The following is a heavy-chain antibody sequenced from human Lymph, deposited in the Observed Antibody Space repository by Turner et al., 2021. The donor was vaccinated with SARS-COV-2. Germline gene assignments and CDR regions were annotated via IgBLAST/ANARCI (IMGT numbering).Heavy chain of an antibody. Sequence: EVQLVKTGGGLIQPGGSLRLSCAASGFTVSGNYMSWVRQAPGKGLEWVSVIYIGGTTYYADSVKGRFTISRDNSKNTLYLQMNSLRAEDTAVYYCARDLGPLAFDIWGQGTMVTVSS. CDR3: ARDLGPLAFDI. CDR1: GFTVSGNY. CDR2: IYIGGTT. V-gene: IGHV3-53*02. J-gene: IGHJ3*02.